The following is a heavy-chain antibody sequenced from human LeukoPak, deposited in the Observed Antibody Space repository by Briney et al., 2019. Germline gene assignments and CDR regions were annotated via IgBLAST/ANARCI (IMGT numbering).Heavy chain of an antibody. J-gene: IGHJ4*02. Sequence: SETLTLTCTVSGVSISSSNSYWGWLRQPPGKGLEWIGSIYYSGNTYYNASLKSQVSISIDTSKNQFSLRLTSVTAADTAVYYCARQTGSGLFILPGGQGTLVTVSS. CDR1: GVSISSSNSY. CDR3: ARQTGSGLFILP. D-gene: IGHD3/OR15-3a*01. V-gene: IGHV4-39*01. CDR2: IYYSGNT.